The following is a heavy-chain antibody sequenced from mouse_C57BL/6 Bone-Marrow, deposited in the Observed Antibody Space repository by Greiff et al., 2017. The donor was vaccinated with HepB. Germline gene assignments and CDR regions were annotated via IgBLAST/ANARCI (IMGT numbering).Heavy chain of an antibody. D-gene: IGHD1-1*01. CDR2: IDPENGDT. CDR3: TTSPIMMDY. V-gene: IGHV14-4*01. J-gene: IGHJ4*01. Sequence: EVMLVESGAELVRPGASVKLSCTASGFNIKDDYMHWVKQRPEQGLEWIGWIDPENGDTEYASKFQGKATITADTSSNTAYLQLSSLTSEDTAVYYCTTSPIMMDYWGQGTSVTVSS. CDR1: GFNIKDDY.